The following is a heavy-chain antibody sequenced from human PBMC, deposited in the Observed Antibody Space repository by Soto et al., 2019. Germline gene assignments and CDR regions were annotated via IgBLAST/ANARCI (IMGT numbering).Heavy chain of an antibody. CDR3: ARAETSGIHYFDY. J-gene: IGHJ4*02. Sequence: SETLSLTGTATGDPVNSYYWSWMRQAPGKGLECMGYVYYSGSTNYNPSLMSRVTISVDTSKNQISLRVMSVTAADTAVYYCARAETSGIHYFDYWGQGSLVTVS. D-gene: IGHD6-13*01. CDR1: GDPVNSYY. CDR2: VYYSGST. V-gene: IGHV4-59*02.